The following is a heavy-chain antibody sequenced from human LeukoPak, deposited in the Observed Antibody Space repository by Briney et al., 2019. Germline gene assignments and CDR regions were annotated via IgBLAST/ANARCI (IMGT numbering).Heavy chain of an antibody. D-gene: IGHD5-24*01. CDR2: INTDGSTT. Sequence: GGSLRLSCAVSGLTFSNAWLSWVRQAPGKGLVWVSRINTDGSTTSYADSVKGRFTISRDNAKNTLYLQMNSLRADDTAVYYCARGEMVQVYWGQGTLVTVSS. CDR1: GLTFSNAW. CDR3: ARGEMVQVY. V-gene: IGHV3-74*01. J-gene: IGHJ4*02.